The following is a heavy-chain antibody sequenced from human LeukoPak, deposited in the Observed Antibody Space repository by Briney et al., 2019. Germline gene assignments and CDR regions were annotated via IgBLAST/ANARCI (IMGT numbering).Heavy chain of an antibody. CDR2: LYLAGNT. V-gene: IGHV3-23*05. Sequence: GGSLRLSCAASGFIFSNYAMSWVRQAPGKGLEWVSALYLAGNTYYADSVRGRFTISRDNSKNTLYLQVNNLRVEDTAIHYCACGDGYNFFQHWGQGTLVAVS. J-gene: IGHJ1*01. CDR3: ACGDGYNFFQH. D-gene: IGHD5-24*01. CDR1: GFIFSNYA.